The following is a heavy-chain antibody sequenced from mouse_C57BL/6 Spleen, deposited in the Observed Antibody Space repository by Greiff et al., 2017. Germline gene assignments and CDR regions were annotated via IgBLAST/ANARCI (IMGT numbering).Heavy chain of an antibody. J-gene: IGHJ3*01. CDR1: GYTFTSYW. Sequence: QVQLQQPGAELVRPGSSVKLSCKASGYTFTSYWMHWVKQRPIQGLEWIGNIDPSDSETHYNQKFTDKATLTVDKSSSTAYMQLSSLTSEDSAVYYCARGLTTVVAKGRFAYWGQGTLVTVSA. CDR2: IDPSDSET. V-gene: IGHV1-52*01. CDR3: ARGLTTVVAKGRFAY. D-gene: IGHD1-1*01.